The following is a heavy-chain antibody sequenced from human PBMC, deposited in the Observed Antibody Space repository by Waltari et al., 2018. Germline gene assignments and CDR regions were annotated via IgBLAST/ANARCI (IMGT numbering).Heavy chain of an antibody. CDR1: GGSISSSSYY. V-gene: IGHV4-39*07. Sequence: QLQLQESGPGLVKPSETLSLTCTVSGGSISSSSYYWGWIRQPPGKGLEWIGSIYYSGSTYYNPSLKSRVTISVDTSKNQFSLKLSSVTAADTAVYYCAIPGYSSGWSWFDPWGQGTLVTVSS. D-gene: IGHD6-19*01. J-gene: IGHJ5*02. CDR2: IYYSGST. CDR3: AIPGYSSGWSWFDP.